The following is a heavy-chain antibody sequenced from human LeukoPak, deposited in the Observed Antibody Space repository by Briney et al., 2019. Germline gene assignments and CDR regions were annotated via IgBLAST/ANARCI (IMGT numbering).Heavy chain of an antibody. CDR3: ARDSSSWTHDY. Sequence: SETLALTCTVSGGSISSSSYYWGWIRQPPGKGLEWIGSIYYSGSTYYNPSLKSRVTISVDTSKNQFSLKLSSVTAADTAVYYCARDSSSWTHDYWGQGTLVTVSS. D-gene: IGHD6-13*01. CDR1: GGSISSSSYY. CDR2: IYYSGST. V-gene: IGHV4-39*07. J-gene: IGHJ4*02.